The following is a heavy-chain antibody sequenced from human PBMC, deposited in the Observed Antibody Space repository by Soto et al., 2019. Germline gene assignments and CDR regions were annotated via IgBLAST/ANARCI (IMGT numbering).Heavy chain of an antibody. CDR2: VSSGGSYT. CDR3: ARGQYYDSSPTY. CDR1: GFSFSDYY. J-gene: IGHJ4*02. D-gene: IGHD3-22*01. Sequence: PGGSLRLSCAASGFSFSDYYMTWVRQAPGKGLEWVSDVSSGGSYTNYVDSVKGRFTISRDNAKNSLFLQMNSLRAEDTAVYYCARGQYYDSSPTYWGQGTLVTSPQ. V-gene: IGHV3-11*06.